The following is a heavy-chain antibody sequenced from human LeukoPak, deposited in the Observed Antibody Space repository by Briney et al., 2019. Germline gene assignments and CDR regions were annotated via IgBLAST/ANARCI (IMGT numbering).Heavy chain of an antibody. J-gene: IGHJ4*02. CDR2: ISSSSSYT. CDR3: ARVEYGGYPAY. Sequence: GGSLRLSCAASGFTFSSYSKNWVRQAPGKGLEWVSSISSSSSYTYYADSVKGRFTISRDNAKNSLYLQMNSLRAEDTAVYYCARVEYGGYPAYWGQGTLVTVSS. D-gene: IGHD5-12*01. CDR1: GFTFSSYS. V-gene: IGHV3-21*01.